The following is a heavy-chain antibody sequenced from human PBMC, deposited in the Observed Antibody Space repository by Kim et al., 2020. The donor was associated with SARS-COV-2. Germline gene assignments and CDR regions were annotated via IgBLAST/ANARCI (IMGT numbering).Heavy chain of an antibody. CDR1: GFTFSSYA. CDR3: AKDNDYSTTWLFQH. D-gene: IGHD6-13*01. CDR2: IYTDSSKT. J-gene: IGHJ1*01. Sequence: GGSLRLSCAASGFTFSSYAMHWVRQAPGKGLKWVSLIYTDSSKTFYADSVKGRFTISRDYSKNTLYLQMNSLRAEDTAIYYCAKDNDYSTTWLFQHWGQGTLVTVSS. V-gene: IGHV3-23*03.